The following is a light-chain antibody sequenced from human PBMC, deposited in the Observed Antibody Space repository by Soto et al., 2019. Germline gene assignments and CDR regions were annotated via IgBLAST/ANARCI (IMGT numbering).Light chain of an antibody. V-gene: IGLV2-14*01. J-gene: IGLJ1*01. CDR2: EVS. CDR3: SSYTSSSTLV. Sequence: QSALTXPASVSGSPGQSITISCTGTRSDVGGYNYVSWYQQHPGKAPKLRIYEVSNRPSGVSNRFSGSKSGNTASLTISGLQAEDEADYYCSSYTSSSTLVFGTGTKVTVL. CDR1: RSDVGGYNY.